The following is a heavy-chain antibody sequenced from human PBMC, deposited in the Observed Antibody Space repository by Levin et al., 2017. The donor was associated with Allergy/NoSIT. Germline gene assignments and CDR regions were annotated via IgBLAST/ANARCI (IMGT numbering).Heavy chain of an antibody. CDR2: IKSNRDGGTT. Sequence: LSLTCAVSGLTFSHAWLSWVRQAPGKGLEWVGRIKSNRDGGTTDYASPVKGRFTISRDDSINTLYLQMISLKTEDTAVYYCTTGGGVIRFDPWGQGTLVTVSS. D-gene: IGHD2-8*02. CDR1: GLTFSHAW. CDR3: TTGGGVIRFDP. V-gene: IGHV3-15*01. J-gene: IGHJ5*02.